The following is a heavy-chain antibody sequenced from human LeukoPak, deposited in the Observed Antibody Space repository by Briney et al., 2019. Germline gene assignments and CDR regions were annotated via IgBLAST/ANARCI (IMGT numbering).Heavy chain of an antibody. Sequence: GGSLRLSCAASGVTFSSYEMTWVRQAPGKGLEWVSYISSSGSTIYYADSVKGRFTISRDNAKNSLYLQMNSLRAEDTAVYYCARDGDYGDYPDYWGQGTLVTVSS. CDR1: GVTFSSYE. V-gene: IGHV3-48*03. CDR2: ISSSGSTI. CDR3: ARDGDYGDYPDY. J-gene: IGHJ4*02. D-gene: IGHD4-17*01.